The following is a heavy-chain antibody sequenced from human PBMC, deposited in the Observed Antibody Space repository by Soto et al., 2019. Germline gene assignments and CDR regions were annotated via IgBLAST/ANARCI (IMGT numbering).Heavy chain of an antibody. CDR3: AKDPYSYGADYFDY. J-gene: IGHJ4*02. CDR1: GFTFISYA. CDR2: ISGSGGST. D-gene: IGHD5-18*01. V-gene: IGHV3-23*01. Sequence: GSLRLSCAASGFTFISYAISFVRHSPVKGLEWVSAISGSGGSTYYADSVKGRFTISRDNSKNTLYLQMNSLRAEDTAVYYCAKDPYSYGADYFDYWGQGTLVTVSS.